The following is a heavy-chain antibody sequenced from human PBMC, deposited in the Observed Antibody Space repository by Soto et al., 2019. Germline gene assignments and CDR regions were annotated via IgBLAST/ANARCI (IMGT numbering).Heavy chain of an antibody. J-gene: IGHJ4*02. Sequence: PGGSLRLSCTGSGFDFGDYYMSWIRQAPGKGLEWVSYIDSGDGTTYYTDSVKGRFTISRDNAKKTVYLQMSSLRVEDTALCYCVRPYYSSSWFPFDRWGQGTLVTVSS. D-gene: IGHD6-13*01. CDR1: GFDFGDYY. CDR3: VRPYYSSSWFPFDR. V-gene: IGHV3-11*01. CDR2: IDSGDGTT.